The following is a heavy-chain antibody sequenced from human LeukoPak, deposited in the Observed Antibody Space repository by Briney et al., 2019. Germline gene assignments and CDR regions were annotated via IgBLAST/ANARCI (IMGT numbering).Heavy chain of an antibody. CDR3: ARSDCSSTRCYGVPDY. V-gene: IGHV1-18*01. Sequence: GASVKVSCKASGYTFTSYGISWVRQAPGQGLEWMGWISAYNGNTNYAQKLQGRVTMTTDPSTSKAYMELRSLRSDDTAVYYCARSDCSSTRCYGVPDYWGQGTLVTVSS. CDR2: ISAYNGNT. D-gene: IGHD2-2*01. CDR1: GYTFTSYG. J-gene: IGHJ4*02.